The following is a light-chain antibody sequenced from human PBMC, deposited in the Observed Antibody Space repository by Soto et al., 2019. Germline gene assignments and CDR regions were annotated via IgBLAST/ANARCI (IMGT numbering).Light chain of an antibody. CDR3: QQLNSQLT. J-gene: IGKJ4*01. CDR1: QGISSY. V-gene: IGKV1-9*01. CDR2: AAS. Sequence: DIQLTQSPSFLSASLGDRVTITCRASQGISSYLDWYQQKPGKAPKLLSDAASTLQIGVPSRFSGRGSGTEFTLTISSLQAEDFATYYCQQLNSQLTFGGGTKVEIK.